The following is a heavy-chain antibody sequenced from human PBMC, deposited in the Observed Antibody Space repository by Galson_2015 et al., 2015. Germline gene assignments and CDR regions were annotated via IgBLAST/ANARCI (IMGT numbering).Heavy chain of an antibody. CDR1: GYTFTSYA. CDR3: ARSRGYSSGWLYYYYYGMDV. V-gene: IGHV1-3*01. D-gene: IGHD6-19*01. Sequence: SVKVSCKASGYTFTSYAMHWVRQAPGQRLEWMGWINAGNGNTKYSQKFQGRVTTTRDTSASTAYMELSSLRSEDTAVYYCARSRGYSSGWLYYYYYGMDVWGQGTTVTVSS. J-gene: IGHJ6*02. CDR2: INAGNGNT.